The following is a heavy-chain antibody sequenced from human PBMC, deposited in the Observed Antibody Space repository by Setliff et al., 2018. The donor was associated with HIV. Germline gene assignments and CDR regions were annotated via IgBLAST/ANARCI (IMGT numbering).Heavy chain of an antibody. CDR3: AKDHATSSWFTALLDY. V-gene: IGHV3-21*04. CDR2: ISSSSRSK. D-gene: IGHD6-13*01. CDR1: GFTFSNYS. Sequence: GGSLRLSCAASGFTFSNYSMNWVRQTPGKGLEWVSSISSSSRSKYYADSVKGRFTISRDNSKNTLYLQMNSLRAEDTAVYYCAKDHATSSWFTALLDYWGQGALVTVSS. J-gene: IGHJ4*02.